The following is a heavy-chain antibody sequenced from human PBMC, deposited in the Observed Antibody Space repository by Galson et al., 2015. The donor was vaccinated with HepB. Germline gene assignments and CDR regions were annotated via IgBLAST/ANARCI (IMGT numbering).Heavy chain of an antibody. Sequence: LSLTCAVYGGSFNDYSWSWIRQPPGKGLEWIGEMNHSGSSNYNPSLKSRVTISVDTSKNQFSLKLNSVTAADTAVYYCARLFGGSEGYWYFDLWGRGTLVTVSS. CDR2: MNHSGSS. CDR3: ARLFGGSEGYWYFDL. J-gene: IGHJ2*01. D-gene: IGHD3-10*01. CDR1: GGSFNDYS. V-gene: IGHV4-34*01.